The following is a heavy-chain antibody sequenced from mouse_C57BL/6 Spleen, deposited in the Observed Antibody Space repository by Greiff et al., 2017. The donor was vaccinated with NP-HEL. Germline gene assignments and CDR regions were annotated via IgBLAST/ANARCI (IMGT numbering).Heavy chain of an antibody. CDR1: GYAFTNYL. J-gene: IGHJ1*03. D-gene: IGHD1-1*01. Sequence: QVQLQQSGAELVRPGTSVKVSCKASGYAFTNYLIEWVKQRPGQGLEWIGVFNPGSGGTNYNEKFKGKATLTADKSSSTAYMQLSSLTSEDSAVYFCARRGYDGSGYVDVWGTGTTVTVSS. V-gene: IGHV1-54*01. CDR3: ARRGYDGSGYVDV. CDR2: FNPGSGGT.